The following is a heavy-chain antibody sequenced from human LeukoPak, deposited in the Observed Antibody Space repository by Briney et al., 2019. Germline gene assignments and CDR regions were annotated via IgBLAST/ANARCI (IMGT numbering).Heavy chain of an antibody. Sequence: PSGTLTLTCAGSGDSFISHTRIWIRQAPGKGLEWICYIGYSGSPIYYPDSVKGRFGISRDDAKTSLYLHTNSLRAEDTAFYYCAREYDSRARFDSWGQGILVTVSS. J-gene: IGHJ4*02. CDR2: IGYSGSPI. CDR1: GDSFISHT. V-gene: IGHV3-48*01. CDR3: AREYDSRARFDS. D-gene: IGHD4-11*01.